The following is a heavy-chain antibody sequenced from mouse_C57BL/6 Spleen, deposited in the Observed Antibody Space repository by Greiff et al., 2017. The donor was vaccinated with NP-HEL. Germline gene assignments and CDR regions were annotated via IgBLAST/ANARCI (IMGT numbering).Heavy chain of an antibody. V-gene: IGHV5-6*01. J-gene: IGHJ2*01. CDR2: ISSGGSYT. CDR3: ARDVYFDY. CDR1: GFTFSSYG. Sequence: EVHLVESGGDLVKPGGSLKLSCAASGFTFSSYGMSWVRQTPDKRLEWVATISSGGSYTYYPDSVKGLFTISRDNAKNTLYLQMSSLKSEDTAMYYCARDVYFDYWGQGTTLTVSS.